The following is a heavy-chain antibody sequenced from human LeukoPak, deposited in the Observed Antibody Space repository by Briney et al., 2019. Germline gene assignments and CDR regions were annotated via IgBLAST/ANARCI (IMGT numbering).Heavy chain of an antibody. D-gene: IGHD2-2*01. V-gene: IGHV3-30*02. Sequence: GGSLRLSCAASGFTFSSYGMHWVRQAPGKGLEGVAFIRYDGSNKYYADSVKGRFTISRDNSKNTLYLQMNSLRAEDTAVYYCANASPGYCSSTSCRRPIDYWGQGTLVTVSS. CDR2: IRYDGSNK. CDR1: GFTFSSYG. J-gene: IGHJ4*02. CDR3: ANASPGYCSSTSCRRPIDY.